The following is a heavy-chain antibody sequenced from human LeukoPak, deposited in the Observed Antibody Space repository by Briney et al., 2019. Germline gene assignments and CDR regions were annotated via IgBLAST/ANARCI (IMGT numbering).Heavy chain of an antibody. CDR1: GYTFTNYY. J-gene: IGHJ4*02. D-gene: IGHD3-22*01. CDR2: VNPSGGTT. V-gene: IGHV1-46*01. CDR3: ARDRPLLDSDPDSSGYYPDY. Sequence: ASVKVSCKASGYTFTNYYTHWVRQAPGQGPEWMGIVNPSGGTTSYAQKFQGRVTMTRDTSTSTVYMELSSLRSEDTAVYYCARDRPLLDSDPDSSGYYPDYWGQGTLVTVSS.